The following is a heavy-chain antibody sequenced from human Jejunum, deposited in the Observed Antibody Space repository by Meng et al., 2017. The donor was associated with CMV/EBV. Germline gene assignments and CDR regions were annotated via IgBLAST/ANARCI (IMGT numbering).Heavy chain of an antibody. CDR1: AFPFSHSW. CDR2: IRSDGTET. D-gene: IGHD2-15*01. J-gene: IGHJ6*02. V-gene: IGHV3-7*02. Sequence: SAFPFSHSWMTLVRQPPGKGLEWVANIRSDGTETNHVDSLKGRFTISRDNGKNALYLQMNSLRVEDTAVYYCARHADGGWYAMDVWGHGTTVTVSS. CDR3: ARHADGGWYAMDV.